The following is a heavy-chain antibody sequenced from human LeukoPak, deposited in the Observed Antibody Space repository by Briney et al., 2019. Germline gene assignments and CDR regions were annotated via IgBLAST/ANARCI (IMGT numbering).Heavy chain of an antibody. CDR2: IYYSGST. D-gene: IGHD1-26*01. Sequence: SETLSLTCTVSGGSISSYYWSWIRQPPGKGLEWIGYIYYSGSTNYNPSLKSQVTISVDTSKNQFSLKLSSVTAADTAVYYCARLLSGSYYIDYWGQGTLVTVSS. V-gene: IGHV4-59*08. J-gene: IGHJ4*02. CDR1: GGSISSYY. CDR3: ARLLSGSYYIDY.